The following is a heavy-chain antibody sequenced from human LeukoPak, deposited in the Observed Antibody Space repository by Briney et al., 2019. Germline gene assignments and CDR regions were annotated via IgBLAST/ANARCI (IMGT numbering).Heavy chain of an antibody. J-gene: IGHJ3*02. CDR2: INHSGST. V-gene: IGHV4-34*01. CDR3: ARGWYDYVWGSYRTDAFDI. Sequence: PSETLSLTCAVYGGSFSGYYWSWIRQPPGKGLEWIGEINHSGSTNYNPSLKSRVTISVDTSKNQFSLKLSSVTAADTAVYYCARGWYDYVWGSYRTDAFDIWGQGTMVTVSS. D-gene: IGHD3-16*02. CDR1: GGSFSGYY.